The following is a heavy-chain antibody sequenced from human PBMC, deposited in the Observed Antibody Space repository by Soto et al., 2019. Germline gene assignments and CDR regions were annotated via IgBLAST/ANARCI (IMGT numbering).Heavy chain of an antibody. J-gene: IGHJ4*02. Sequence: ETLSLTCTVSGDSISSYYWSWIRQPPGKGLEWIGYIYYSGSTNYNPSLKSRVTISVDTSKNQFSLKLSSVTAADTAVYYCARATYYYGSGSPRRQPTFDYWGQGTLVTVSS. CDR1: GDSISSYY. D-gene: IGHD3-10*01. CDR3: ARATYYYGSGSPRRQPTFDY. CDR2: IYYSGST. V-gene: IGHV4-59*01.